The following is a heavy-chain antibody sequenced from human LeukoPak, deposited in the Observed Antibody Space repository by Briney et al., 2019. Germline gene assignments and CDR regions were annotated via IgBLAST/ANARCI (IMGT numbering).Heavy chain of an antibody. CDR2: INWNGGST. J-gene: IGHJ6*03. CDR3: ARGCNYYDSSGYGPNYYYYMDV. D-gene: IGHD3-22*01. Sequence: GGSLRLSRAASGFTFDDYGMSWVRQAPGKGLEWVSGINWNGGSTGYADSVKGRFTISRDNAKSSLYLQMNSLRAEDTALYYCARGCNYYDSSGYGPNYYYYMDVWGKGTTVTVSS. V-gene: IGHV3-20*04. CDR1: GFTFDDYG.